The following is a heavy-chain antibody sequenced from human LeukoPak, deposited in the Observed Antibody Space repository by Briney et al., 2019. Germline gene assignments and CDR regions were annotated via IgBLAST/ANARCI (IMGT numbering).Heavy chain of an antibody. D-gene: IGHD2-15*01. Sequence: GGSLRLSCAASGFTFGSYWMSWVRQAPGKGLEWVANINQDGREKYYVDSVKGRFTISRDNAKNSLYLQMNSLRAEDTAVYFCARGDKFSGDYWGQGTLVTVSS. CDR3: ARGDKFSGDY. CDR2: INQDGREK. V-gene: IGHV3-7*04. CDR1: GFTFGSYW. J-gene: IGHJ4*02.